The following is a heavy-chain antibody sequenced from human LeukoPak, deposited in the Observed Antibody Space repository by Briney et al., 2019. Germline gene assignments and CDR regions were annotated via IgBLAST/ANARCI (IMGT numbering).Heavy chain of an antibody. CDR1: GGSISSYY. D-gene: IGHD1-26*01. Sequence: SETLSLTCTVSGGSISSYYWSWIRQPAGKGLGWIGRIYTSGSTNYNPSLKSRVTMSVDTSKNQFSLKLSSVTAADTAVYYCARRSGSYFYYYFDYWGQGTLVTVSS. CDR2: IYTSGST. J-gene: IGHJ4*02. V-gene: IGHV4-4*07. CDR3: ARRSGSYFYYYFDY.